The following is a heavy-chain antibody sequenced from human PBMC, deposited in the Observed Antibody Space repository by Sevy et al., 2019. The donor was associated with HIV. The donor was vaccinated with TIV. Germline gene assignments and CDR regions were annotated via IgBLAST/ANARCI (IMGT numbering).Heavy chain of an antibody. CDR1: GLSFSSYG. CDR2: IWSDGTNK. Sequence: GGSLRLSCAASGLSFSSYGMHWVRQAPGKGLEGVAVIWSDGTNKYYADSVKGRFTISRDNSKNMLYLQMNSLRAEDTAGYYCARDGGRGSYIPGYYYYYGMDVWGQGTTVTVSS. D-gene: IGHD1-26*01. J-gene: IGHJ6*02. V-gene: IGHV3-33*01. CDR3: ARDGGRGSYIPGYYYYYGMDV.